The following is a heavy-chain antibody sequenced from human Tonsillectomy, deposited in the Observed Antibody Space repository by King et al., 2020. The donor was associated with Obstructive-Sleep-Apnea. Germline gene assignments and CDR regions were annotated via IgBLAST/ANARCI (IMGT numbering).Heavy chain of an antibody. CDR3: ARGDYYYGMDC. V-gene: IGHV1-8*01. CDR2: MNPNRGDT. Sequence: QLVQSGAEVKKPGASVRVSCKTSGYTFTDYDINWVRQAPGQGLEWMGWMNPNRGDTAYAQNLQVRFHPRSNSSLSIAYMEVSSLRSEDTAVYYCARGDYYYGMDCWGQGTTVTVSS. J-gene: IGHJ6*02. CDR1: GYTFTDYD.